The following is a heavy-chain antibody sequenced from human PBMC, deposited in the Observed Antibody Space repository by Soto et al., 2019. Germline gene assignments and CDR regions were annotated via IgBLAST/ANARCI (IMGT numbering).Heavy chain of an antibody. Sequence: PGGSLRLSCAASGFTFSSYGMHWVRQAPGKGLEWVAVISYDGSNKYYADSVKGRFTIPRDNSKNTLYLQMNSLRAEDTAVYYCAKDRASESSSWYRYYYYYYGMDVWGQGTTVTVSS. CDR3: AKDRASESSSWYRYYYYYYGMDV. J-gene: IGHJ6*02. V-gene: IGHV3-30*18. CDR1: GFTFSSYG. D-gene: IGHD6-13*01. CDR2: ISYDGSNK.